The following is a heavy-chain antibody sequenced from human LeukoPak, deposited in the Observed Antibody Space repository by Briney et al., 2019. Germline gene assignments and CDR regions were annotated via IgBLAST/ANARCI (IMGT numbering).Heavy chain of an antibody. CDR1: GFTFSSYA. D-gene: IGHD4-11*01. CDR3: AKDDYSNYGFDP. J-gene: IGHJ5*02. Sequence: GGSLRLSCAASGFTFSSYAMSWVRQAPGKGLGWVSAISGSGGSTYYADSVKGRFTISRDNSKNTLYLQMNSLRAEDTAVYYCAKDDYSNYGFDPWGQGTLVTVSS. CDR2: ISGSGGST. V-gene: IGHV3-23*01.